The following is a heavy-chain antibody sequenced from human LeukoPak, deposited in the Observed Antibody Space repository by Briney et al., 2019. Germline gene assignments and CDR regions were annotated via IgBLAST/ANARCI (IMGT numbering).Heavy chain of an antibody. Sequence: KSSETLSLTCTVSGGSISSSSYYWGWIRQPPGKGLEWIGSIYYSGSTYYNPSLKSRVTISVDTSKNQFSLKLSSVTAADTAVYYRARVDYGSGSQGIDYWGQGTLVTVSS. D-gene: IGHD3-10*01. CDR3: ARVDYGSGSQGIDY. CDR2: IYYSGST. J-gene: IGHJ4*02. CDR1: GGSISSSSYY. V-gene: IGHV4-39*07.